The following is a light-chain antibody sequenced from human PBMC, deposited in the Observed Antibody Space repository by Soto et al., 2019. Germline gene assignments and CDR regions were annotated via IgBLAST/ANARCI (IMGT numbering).Light chain of an antibody. V-gene: IGKV3-11*01. CDR2: GAS. J-gene: IGKJ5*01. CDR1: HSVNSH. CDR3: QQRSNWPL. Sequence: MMMTQSPATLSVSPGERVTLSCRTSHSVNSHVAWYQQKPGQAPRLLLYGASTRATGIPVRFSGSGFGTDFTLTISSLEPEDFAVYYCQQRSNWPLFGQGTRLEIK.